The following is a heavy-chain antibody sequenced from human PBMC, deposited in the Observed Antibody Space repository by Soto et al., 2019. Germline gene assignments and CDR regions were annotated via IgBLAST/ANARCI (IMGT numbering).Heavy chain of an antibody. CDR2: IKQDGSEK. CDR3: ARVRRLWFGELAFDY. V-gene: IGHV3-7*01. D-gene: IGHD3-10*01. CDR1: GFTFSSYW. Sequence: GGSLRLSCAASGFTFSSYWMSWVRQAPGKGLEWVANIKQDGSEKYYVDSVKGRFTISRDNAKNSLYLQMNSLRAEDTAVYYCARVRRLWFGELAFDYWGQGTLVTVSS. J-gene: IGHJ4*02.